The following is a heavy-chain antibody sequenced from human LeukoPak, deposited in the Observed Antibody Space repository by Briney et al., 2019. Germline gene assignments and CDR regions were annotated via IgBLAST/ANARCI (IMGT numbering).Heavy chain of an antibody. D-gene: IGHD5-24*01. Sequence: SVKVSCTASGGTFIRYAISGVRQAPGQGLKWMGGSIPIFGITNYAQKFQGGVTITADNSTSTAYMELSSLRSEDTAVYYCARVQGGDGYNPELYYYGMDVWGQGTTVTVSS. CDR3: ARVQGGDGYNPELYYYGMDV. CDR1: GGTFIRYA. CDR2: SIPIFGIT. V-gene: IGHV1-69*10. J-gene: IGHJ6*02.